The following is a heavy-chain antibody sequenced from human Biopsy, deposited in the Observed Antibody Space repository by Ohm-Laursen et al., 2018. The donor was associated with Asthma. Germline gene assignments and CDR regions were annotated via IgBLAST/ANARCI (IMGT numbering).Heavy chain of an antibody. CDR1: GCSISSFY. D-gene: IGHD6-13*01. Sequence: PSETLSFTCSVYGCSISSFYWSWIRQSPEKGLEWTGYVYWTGSTNYNPSLKSRVTMSVDTSKNRMFLELTSMTAADTAVYYCARATSTWSQSGPHYFDHWGQGALVTVSS. CDR3: ARATSTWSQSGPHYFDH. V-gene: IGHV4-59*01. J-gene: IGHJ4*02. CDR2: VYWTGST.